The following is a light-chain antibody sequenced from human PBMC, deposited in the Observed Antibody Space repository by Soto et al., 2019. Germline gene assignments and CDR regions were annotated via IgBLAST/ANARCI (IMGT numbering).Light chain of an antibody. Sequence: EMVMTPSPATLSVSPGERATLSCRASQSVSSNLAWYQQKPGQAPRLLIYGAFNRATGIPARFSGSGSGTDFTLTISSLEPEDSAVYYCQQRNIWPPVTFGHGTRLEIK. J-gene: IGKJ5*01. CDR1: QSVSSN. CDR3: QQRNIWPPVT. V-gene: IGKV3-11*01. CDR2: GAF.